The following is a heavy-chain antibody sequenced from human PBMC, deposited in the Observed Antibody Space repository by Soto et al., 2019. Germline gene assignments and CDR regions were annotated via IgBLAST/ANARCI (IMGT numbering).Heavy chain of an antibody. J-gene: IGHJ6*02. CDR2: ISYDGSNK. CDR1: GFTFSSYA. V-gene: IGHV3-30-3*01. Sequence: TGGSLRLSCAASGFTFSSYAMHWVRQAPGKGLEWVAVISYDGSNKYYADSVKGRFTISRDNSKNTLYLQMNSLRAEDTAVYYCARDRSGNYGIVVVINYYYYGMDVWGQGTTVTVSS. CDR3: ARDRSGNYGIVVVINYYYYGMDV. D-gene: IGHD3-22*01.